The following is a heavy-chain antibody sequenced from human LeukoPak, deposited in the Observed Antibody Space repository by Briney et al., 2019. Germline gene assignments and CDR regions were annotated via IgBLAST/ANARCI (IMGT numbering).Heavy chain of an antibody. CDR3: VKGRRGSSYVHYFDS. D-gene: IGHD5-18*01. Sequence: PGGSLRLSCAASGFTFSSFWMHWVRQAPGKGLEWVGVISKNGSNTYYGDSVKGRFTISRDNTNNTLSLQMNGLTTEDTGVYFCVKGRRGSSYVHYFDSWGQGTLVTVSS. J-gene: IGHJ4*02. V-gene: IGHV3-30*18. CDR2: ISKNGSNT. CDR1: GFTFSSFW.